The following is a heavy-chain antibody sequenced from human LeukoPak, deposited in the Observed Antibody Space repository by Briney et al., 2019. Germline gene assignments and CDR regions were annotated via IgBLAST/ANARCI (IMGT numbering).Heavy chain of an antibody. CDR3: ARVFYGRGSDAFDV. J-gene: IGHJ3*01. D-gene: IGHD3-10*01. CDR1: GFTFSDYY. Sequence: SGGSLRLSCAASGFTFSDYYMSWIRQAPGKGLEWVSYISSSGSTIYYADSVRGRFTISRDNAKNSLYLQMNSLRAEDTAVYYCARVFYGRGSDAFDVWGQGTMVTVSS. CDR2: ISSSGSTI. V-gene: IGHV3-11*01.